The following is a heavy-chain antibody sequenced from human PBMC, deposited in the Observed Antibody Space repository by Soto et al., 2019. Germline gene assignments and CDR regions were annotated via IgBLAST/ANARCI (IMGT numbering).Heavy chain of an antibody. CDR2: IWYDGSNK. Sequence: QVQLVESGGGVVQPGRSLRLSCAASGFTFSSYGMHWVRQAPGKGLEWVAVIWYDGSNKYYADSVKGRFTISRDNSKNTLYLHMNGLRAEDTAVDYCAREGTPGNWFASWGQGTLVTVCS. V-gene: IGHV3-33*01. CDR1: GFTFSSYG. J-gene: IGHJ5*01. CDR3: AREGTPGNWFAS.